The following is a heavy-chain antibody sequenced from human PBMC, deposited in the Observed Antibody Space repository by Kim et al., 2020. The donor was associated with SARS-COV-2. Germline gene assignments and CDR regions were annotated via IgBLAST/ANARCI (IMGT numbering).Heavy chain of an antibody. CDR3: ARASGSYYDSSGGNWFDP. J-gene: IGHJ5*02. CDR2: IIPIFGTA. V-gene: IGHV1-69*13. D-gene: IGHD3-22*01. CDR1: GGTFSSYA. Sequence: SVKVSCKASGGTFSSYAISWVRQAPGQGLEWMGGIIPIFGTANYAQKFQGRVTITADESTSTAYMELSSLRSQDTAVYYCARASGSYYDSSGGNWFDPWGQGTLVTVSS.